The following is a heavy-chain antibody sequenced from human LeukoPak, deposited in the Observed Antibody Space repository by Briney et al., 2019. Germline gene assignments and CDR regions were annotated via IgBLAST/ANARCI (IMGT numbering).Heavy chain of an antibody. J-gene: IGHJ6*02. V-gene: IGHV4-59*01. CDR3: ARAQYGGYYGMDV. CDR1: GGSISSYY. Sequence: SETLSLTCTVSGGSISSYYWSWIRQPPGKGLEWIGYIYHSGSTSYNPSLKSRVTISVDTSKNQFSLKVSSVTAADTAVYYCARAQYGGYYGMDVWGQGTTVTVSS. D-gene: IGHD2-8*01. CDR2: IYHSGST.